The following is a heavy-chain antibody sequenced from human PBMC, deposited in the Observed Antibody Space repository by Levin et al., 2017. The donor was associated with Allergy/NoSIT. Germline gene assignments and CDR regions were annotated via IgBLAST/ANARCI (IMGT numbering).Heavy chain of an antibody. J-gene: IGHJ1*01. D-gene: IGHD3-10*01. Sequence: PGGSLRLSCKGSGYSFTSYWLIWVRQMPGKGLEWMGKIDPTDSYTNYSPSLEGHATISTDNSLSTAYLQWSSLKASDTPIYFCARVEGYGSGSYHFQHWGQGTLVTVSS. CDR3: ARVEGYGSGSYHFQH. CDR1: GYSFTSYW. CDR2: IDPTDSYT. V-gene: IGHV5-10-1*01.